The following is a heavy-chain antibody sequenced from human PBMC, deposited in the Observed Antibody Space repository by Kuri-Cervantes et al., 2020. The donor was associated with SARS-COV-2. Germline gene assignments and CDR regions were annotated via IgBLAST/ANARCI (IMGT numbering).Heavy chain of an antibody. J-gene: IGHJ4*02. V-gene: IGHV3-30*18. CDR3: AKDRSPFVVVVAATDY. Sequence: GGSLRLSCAASGFTFSSYGMHWVRQAPDKGLEWVAVISYDGSNKYYADSVKGRFTISRDNSKNTLYLQMNSLRAEDTAVYYCAKDRSPFVVVVAATDYWGQGTLVTVSS. CDR2: ISYDGSNK. D-gene: IGHD2-15*01. CDR1: GFTFSSYG.